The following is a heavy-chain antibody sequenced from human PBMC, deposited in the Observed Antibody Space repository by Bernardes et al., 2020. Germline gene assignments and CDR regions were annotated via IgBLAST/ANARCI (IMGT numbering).Heavy chain of an antibody. CDR3: RAYSSGRGNYFDY. Sequence: SETLSLTCTVSGGSISSNAYYWGWVRQPPGKRLEWIGSIYYSGTTYYNPSLKSRVTISVDTSKNQFSVNVISVTAADTAVYYCRAYSSGRGNYFDYWGQGTLVTVSS. V-gene: IGHV4-39*01. D-gene: IGHD5-18*01. CDR1: GGSISSNAYY. J-gene: IGHJ4*02. CDR2: IYYSGTT.